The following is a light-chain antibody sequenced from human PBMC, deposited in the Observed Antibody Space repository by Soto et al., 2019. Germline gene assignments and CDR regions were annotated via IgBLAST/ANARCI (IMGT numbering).Light chain of an antibody. Sequence: EIVLTQSPGTLSLSPGERATLSCRASQSVGARYLAWYQQKPGQAPRLLIYAASSRATGIPDRFSGSGSGTDFTLTVSRLEAEDFAVYYCHHYGRSPWTVGQGTKVEIK. J-gene: IGKJ1*01. V-gene: IGKV3-20*01. CDR1: QSVGARY. CDR3: HHYGRSPWT. CDR2: AAS.